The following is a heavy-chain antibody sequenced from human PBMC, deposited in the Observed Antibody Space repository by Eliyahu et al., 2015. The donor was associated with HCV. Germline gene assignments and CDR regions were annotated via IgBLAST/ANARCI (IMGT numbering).Heavy chain of an antibody. CDR3: ANMKQLDKGGH. CDR1: GFTFSSYA. V-gene: IGHV3-23*01. D-gene: IGHD6-6*01. Sequence: EVQLLESGGGLVQPGGSLRLSCAASGFTFSSYAMSWVRQAPGKGLEWVSAISGSGGTTYYADSVKGRFTISRDNSKNTLYLQMNSLRAEDTAVYYCANMKQLDKGGHWGQGTLVTVSS. J-gene: IGHJ4*02. CDR2: ISGSGGTT.